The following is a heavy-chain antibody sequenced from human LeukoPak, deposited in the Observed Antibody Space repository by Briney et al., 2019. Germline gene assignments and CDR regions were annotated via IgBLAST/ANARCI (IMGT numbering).Heavy chain of an antibody. CDR2: IYYSGST. J-gene: IGHJ4*02. CDR3: AREVVAATLPFDY. Sequence: PSETLSLTCTVSGGSISSSSYYWGWIRQPPGKGLEWIGSIYYSGSTYYNPSLKSRVTISVDTSKNQFSLKLSSVTAADTAVYYCAREVVAATLPFDYWGQGTLVTVSS. D-gene: IGHD2-15*01. V-gene: IGHV4-39*07. CDR1: GGSISSSSYY.